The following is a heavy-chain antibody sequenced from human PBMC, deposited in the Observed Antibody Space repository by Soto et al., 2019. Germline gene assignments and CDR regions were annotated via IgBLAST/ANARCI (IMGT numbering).Heavy chain of an antibody. J-gene: IGHJ4*02. V-gene: IGHV4-39*01. D-gene: IGHD4-4*01. CDR2: IYYSGST. CDR3: ARTDDSYFDY. Sequence: SETLSLTCTVSGGSISSSSYYWGWIRQPPGKGLEWIGSIYYSGSTYYNPSLKSRVTISVDTSKNQFSLKLSSVTAADTAVYYCARTDDSYFDYWGQGTLVTVS. CDR1: GGSISSSSYY.